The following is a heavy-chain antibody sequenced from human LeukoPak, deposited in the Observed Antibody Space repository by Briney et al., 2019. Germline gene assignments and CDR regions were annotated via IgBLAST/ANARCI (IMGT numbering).Heavy chain of an antibody. CDR1: GGSISSSNW. J-gene: IGHJ4*02. Sequence: SETLSLTCAVSGGSISSSNWWSWVRQPPGKGLEWIGEIFHSGSTNHNPSLKSRVTISVDKSKNQFSLKVSSVTAAHTAVYYCARRPATVASPLDYWGQGTLVTVSS. CDR2: IFHSGST. CDR3: ARRPATVASPLDY. D-gene: IGHD4-17*01. V-gene: IGHV4-4*02.